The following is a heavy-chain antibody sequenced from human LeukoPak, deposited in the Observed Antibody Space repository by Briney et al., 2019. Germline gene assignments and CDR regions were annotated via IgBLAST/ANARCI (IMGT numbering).Heavy chain of an antibody. CDR2: ISSSSSYK. CDR1: GFTFSTYS. D-gene: IGHD1-14*01. Sequence: PGGSLRLSCAASGFTFSTYSMNWVRQAPGKGLEWVSSISSSSSYKYYADSVKGRFTISRDNSKNTLYLQMNSLGAEDTAVYYCARDPAGGIDYWGQGTLVTVSS. CDR3: ARDPAGGIDY. V-gene: IGHV3-21*01. J-gene: IGHJ4*02.